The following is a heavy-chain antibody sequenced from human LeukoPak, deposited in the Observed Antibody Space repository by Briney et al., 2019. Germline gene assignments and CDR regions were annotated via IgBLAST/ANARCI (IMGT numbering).Heavy chain of an antibody. CDR2: ISGSGGST. CDR3: ATNYYESTGYFPSS. Sequence: GGSLRLSCAASGFTFSSYAMSWVRQAPGKGLEWVSAISGSGGSTYYADSVKGRFTISRDNSKNTLYLQMNSLRVEDTAVYYCATNYYESTGYFPSSWGQGTLVTVSS. CDR1: GFTFSSYA. J-gene: IGHJ5*02. D-gene: IGHD3-22*01. V-gene: IGHV3-23*01.